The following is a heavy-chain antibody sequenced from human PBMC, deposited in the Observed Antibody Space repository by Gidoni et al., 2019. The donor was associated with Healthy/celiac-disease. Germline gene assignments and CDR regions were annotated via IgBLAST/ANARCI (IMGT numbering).Heavy chain of an antibody. D-gene: IGHD3-10*01. CDR1: GFTFSSYG. J-gene: IGHJ4*02. CDR2: ISYDGSNK. V-gene: IGHV3-30*18. CDR3: AKDRVLDY. Sequence: QVQLVESGGGVVQPGRSLRLSCAASGFTFSSYGMHWVRQAPGKGLEWVAVISYDGSNKYYADSVKGRFTISRDNSKNTLYLQMNSLRAEDTAVYYCAKDRVLDYRGQGTLVTVSS.